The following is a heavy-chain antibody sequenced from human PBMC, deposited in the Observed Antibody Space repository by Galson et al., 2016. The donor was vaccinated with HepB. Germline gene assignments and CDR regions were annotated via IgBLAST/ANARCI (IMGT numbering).Heavy chain of an antibody. V-gene: IGHV5-10-1*01. D-gene: IGHD1-26*01. CDR2: IDPSDSDT. CDR3: ASLGHYYYSGVDV. Sequence: QSGAEVKKPGESLRISCKGSGYSFSSYWISWVRQMPGKGLEWMGRIDPSDSDTNYSPSFQGHVTISADKSISTAYMEWSSLKASDTAVYYCASLGHYYYSGVDVWGQGTTVTVSS. J-gene: IGHJ6*02. CDR1: GYSFSSYW.